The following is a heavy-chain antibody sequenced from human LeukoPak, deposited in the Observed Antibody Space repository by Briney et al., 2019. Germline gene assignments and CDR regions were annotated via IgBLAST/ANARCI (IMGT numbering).Heavy chain of an antibody. J-gene: IGHJ5*02. CDR3: AKDPQAGGSSWYLGWFDP. CDR2: IRWNSGRI. CDR1: GFPHEDYA. D-gene: IGHD6-13*01. V-gene: IGHV3-9*01. Sequence: LRLSCAPSGFPHEDYAMLYVRQPPGKGLEWVSGIRWNSGRIGYADSVMGRFTISRDNAKNSLYLQMNSLRAEDTALYYCAKDPQAGGSSWYLGWFDPWGQGTLVTVSS.